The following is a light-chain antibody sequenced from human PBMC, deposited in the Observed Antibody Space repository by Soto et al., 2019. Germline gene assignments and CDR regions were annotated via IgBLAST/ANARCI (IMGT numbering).Light chain of an antibody. CDR3: SSYTTTSTLV. J-gene: IGLJ3*02. V-gene: IGLV2-14*01. CDR1: NRDVGSYNL. Sequence: VLTQPASVSGSPGQSITIACTGTNRDVGSYNLVSWYQQRPGEAPKLIISEVRNRPSGISYRFTGSKSGNTASLTISGLQAEDEADYYCSSYTTTSTLVFGGGTKLTVL. CDR2: EVR.